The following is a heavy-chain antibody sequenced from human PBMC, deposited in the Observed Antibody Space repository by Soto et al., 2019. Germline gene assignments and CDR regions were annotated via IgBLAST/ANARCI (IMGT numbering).Heavy chain of an antibody. Sequence: GGSLRLSCAASGFTFNTCAMSWVRQAPGKGLERVSAISNDGTITHYADSVKGRFATSRDNSENTLYLQMNSLSAEDTAIYYCAKASRSTVLRGAPDYRGQGTLVTVSS. V-gene: IGHV3-23*01. CDR3: AKASRSTVLRGAPDY. J-gene: IGHJ4*02. CDR1: GFTFNTCA. CDR2: ISNDGTIT. D-gene: IGHD3-10*01.